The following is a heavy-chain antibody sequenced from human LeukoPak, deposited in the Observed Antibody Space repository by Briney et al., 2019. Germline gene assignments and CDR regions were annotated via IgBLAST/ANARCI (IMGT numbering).Heavy chain of an antibody. CDR1: GYTFTSYA. CDR2: INTNTGNP. D-gene: IGHD5/OR15-5a*01. Sequence: ASVKVSCKASGYTFTSYAMNWVRQAPGQGLELMGWINTNTGNPTHALGFTGRFVFSLDTSVSTAYLQISSLKAEDTAVYYCARDLRGDAFDIWGQGTTATVSS. J-gene: IGHJ3*02. CDR3: ARDLRGDAFDI. V-gene: IGHV7-4-1*02.